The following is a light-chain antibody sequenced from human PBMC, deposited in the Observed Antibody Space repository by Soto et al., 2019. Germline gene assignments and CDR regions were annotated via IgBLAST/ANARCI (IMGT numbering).Light chain of an antibody. CDR3: QQANSFPLT. CDR2: AAS. CDR1: QGISNH. J-gene: IGKJ4*01. Sequence: DIQMTQSPSSLSASVGDRVTITCRASQGISNHLAWYQQKPGKLPNLLIYAASILQSGVPSRFSGSGSGTDFTLAINSLQPEDFATYYCQQANSFPLTFGGGTKVDIK. V-gene: IGKV1-27*01.